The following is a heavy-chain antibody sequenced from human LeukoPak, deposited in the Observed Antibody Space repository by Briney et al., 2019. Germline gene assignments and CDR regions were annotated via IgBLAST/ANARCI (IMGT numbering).Heavy chain of an antibody. CDR2: IRYDGINK. Sequence: GGSLRLSCAASGFTFSSYGMHWVRQAPGKGLEWVAFIRYDGINKYYADSVKGRFTVSRDNSKNTLYLQMNSLRAEDTAVYYCAKAPAPLPYYYYYMDVWGKGTTVTISS. J-gene: IGHJ6*03. CDR1: GFTFSSYG. V-gene: IGHV3-30*02. CDR3: AKAPAPLPYYYYYMDV.